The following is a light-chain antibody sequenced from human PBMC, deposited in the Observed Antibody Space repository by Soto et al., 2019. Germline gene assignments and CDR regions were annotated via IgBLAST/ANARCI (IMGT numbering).Light chain of an antibody. J-gene: IGKJ2*01. CDR2: EAS. CDR1: QSVSIN. V-gene: IGKV3D-15*01. Sequence: EIVLTQSPATLSVSPGERATLSCRASQSVSINLAWYQQKPGQAPRFLIYEASTRATDIPARFSGSGSGTEFTLTISSLQSEDSAIYYCQQYYNWPPLYTFGQGTKLEIK. CDR3: QQYYNWPPLYT.